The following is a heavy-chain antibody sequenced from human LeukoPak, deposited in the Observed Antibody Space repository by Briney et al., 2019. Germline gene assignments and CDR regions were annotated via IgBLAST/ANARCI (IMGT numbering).Heavy chain of an antibody. Sequence: SETLSLTCAVYGGSFSGYYWSWIRQPPGKGPEWLGEINHSGSTNYNPSLKSRVTISVDTSKNQFSLKLSSVTAADTAVYYCARSSGWYLYYYYYGMDVWGQGTTVTVSS. J-gene: IGHJ6*02. D-gene: IGHD6-19*01. CDR3: ARSSGWYLYYYYYGMDV. V-gene: IGHV4-34*01. CDR1: GGSFSGYY. CDR2: INHSGST.